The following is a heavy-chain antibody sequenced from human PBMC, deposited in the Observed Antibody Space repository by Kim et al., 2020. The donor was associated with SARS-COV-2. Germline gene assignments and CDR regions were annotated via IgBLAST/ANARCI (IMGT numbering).Heavy chain of an antibody. CDR3: ASSRDSSGYDY. J-gene: IGHJ4*02. D-gene: IGHD3-22*01. Sequence: AKHPRKYKGRFTITEDKSTSTAYMGLISLRSEDTAVYYCASSRDSSGYDYWGQGTLVTVSS. V-gene: IGHV1-69*02. CDR2: A.